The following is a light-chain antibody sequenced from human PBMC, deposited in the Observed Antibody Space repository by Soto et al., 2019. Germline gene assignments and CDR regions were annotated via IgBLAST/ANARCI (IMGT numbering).Light chain of an antibody. J-gene: IGKJ1*01. Sequence: EIVLTQSPGTLSLSPGERATLSCRASQSVSSSYLGWYQQKPGQAPRLLIYGTSSRATGIPDRFSGSGSGTDFNLTISRLEPEDFAVHYCQQYGTRWTFGQGTKVEIK. V-gene: IGKV3-20*01. CDR3: QQYGTRWT. CDR2: GTS. CDR1: QSVSSSY.